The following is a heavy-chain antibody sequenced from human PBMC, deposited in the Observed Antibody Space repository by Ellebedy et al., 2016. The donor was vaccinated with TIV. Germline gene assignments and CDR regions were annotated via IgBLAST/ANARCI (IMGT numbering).Heavy chain of an antibody. D-gene: IGHD3-22*01. V-gene: IGHV1-18*01. CDR2: ISAYNGNT. J-gene: IGHJ6*02. Sequence: ASVKVSCKASGYTFTSYGISWVRQAPGPGLEWMGWISAYNGNTNYAQKLQGRVTMTTDTSTSTAYMELRSLRSDDTAVYYCARVTYSRGYYYVDYYYGMDVWGQGTTVTVSS. CDR1: GYTFTSYG. CDR3: ARVTYSRGYYYVDYYYGMDV.